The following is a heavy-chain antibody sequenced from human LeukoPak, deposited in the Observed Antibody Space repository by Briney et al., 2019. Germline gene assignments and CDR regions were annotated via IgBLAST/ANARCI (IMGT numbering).Heavy chain of an antibody. J-gene: IGHJ4*02. D-gene: IGHD1-26*01. Sequence: PSQTPSLTCTVSVGSTSSGGYYWSWIRQHPGKRLEWSEYIYYSGSTYNNPSLKSRVTISVDTSKNQFSLKLSSVSDSDTAIFFCARQGGWGGAASLIEYWGQGTLVTVSS. CDR1: VGSTSSGGYY. V-gene: IGHV4-31*03. CDR3: ARQGGWGGAASLIEY. CDR2: IYYSGST.